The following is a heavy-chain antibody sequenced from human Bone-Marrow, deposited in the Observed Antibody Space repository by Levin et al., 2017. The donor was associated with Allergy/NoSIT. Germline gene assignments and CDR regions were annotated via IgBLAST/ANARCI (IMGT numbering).Heavy chain of an antibody. J-gene: IGHJ4*02. D-gene: IGHD6-19*01. V-gene: IGHV3-30-3*01. CDR2: ISYDGSNK. Sequence: LKISWAAPGFTFSSYAMHWVRQAPGKGLEWVAVISYDGSNKYYADSVKGRFTISRDNSKNTLYLQMNSLRAEDTAVYYCARDPGIAVAGDYFDYWGQGTMVTVSS. CDR3: ARDPGIAVAGDYFDY. CDR1: GFTFSSYA.